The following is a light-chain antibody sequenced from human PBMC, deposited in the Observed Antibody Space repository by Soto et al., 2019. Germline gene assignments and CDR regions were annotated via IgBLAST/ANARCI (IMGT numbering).Light chain of an antibody. CDR1: QSVGSG. Sequence: EIVMTQSPATLSVSPGERATLSCRASQSVGSGLSWYQQKPGQAPRLLIYDVSNRATGIPARFSGSGSGTDFTLTISSLEPEDFAVYDCQQRNYWKVTFGQGTRLEIK. CDR3: QQRNYWKVT. CDR2: DVS. V-gene: IGKV3-11*01. J-gene: IGKJ5*01.